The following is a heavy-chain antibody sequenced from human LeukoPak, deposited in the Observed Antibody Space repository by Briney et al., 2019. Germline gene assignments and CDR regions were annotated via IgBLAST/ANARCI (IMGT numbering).Heavy chain of an antibody. CDR3: ARRGGAGRSFDY. CDR1: GGSFSGYY. V-gene: IGHV4-34*01. J-gene: IGHJ4*02. Sequence: SETLSLTCAVYGGSFSGYYWSWIRQPPGKGLEWIGEINHSGSTNYNPSLKSRVTISVDTSKNQFSLKLSSVTAADTAVYYCARRGGAGRSFDYWGQGTLVTVSS. CDR2: INHSGST. D-gene: IGHD2-21*01.